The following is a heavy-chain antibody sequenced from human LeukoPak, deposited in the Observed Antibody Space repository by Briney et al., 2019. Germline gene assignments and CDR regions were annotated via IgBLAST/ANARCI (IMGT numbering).Heavy chain of an antibody. D-gene: IGHD4-17*01. CDR3: ARDMTTVYDWFDP. CDR2: IYTSGST. V-gene: IGHV4-4*07. Sequence: PSETLSLTCTVSGGSISSYYWSWIRQPAGKGLEWIGRIYTSGSTNYNPSLKSRVTMSVDTSKTQLSLKLTFVTAADTAVYYCARDMTTVYDWFDPWGQGTLVTVSS. J-gene: IGHJ5*01. CDR1: GGSISSYY.